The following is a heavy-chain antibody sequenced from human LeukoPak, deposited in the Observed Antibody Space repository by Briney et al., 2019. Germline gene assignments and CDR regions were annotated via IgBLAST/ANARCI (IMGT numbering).Heavy chain of an antibody. CDR1: GFTFSSYA. D-gene: IGHD3-9*01. CDR2: ISYDGSNK. J-gene: IGHJ4*02. V-gene: IGHV3-30*04. CDR3: ANTRYFDWSFNY. Sequence: GGSLRLSCAASGFTFSSYAMHWVRQAPGKGLEWVAVISYDGSNKYYADSVKGRFTISRDNSKNTLYLQLNSLRAEDTAVYYCANTRYFDWSFNYWGQGTLVTVSS.